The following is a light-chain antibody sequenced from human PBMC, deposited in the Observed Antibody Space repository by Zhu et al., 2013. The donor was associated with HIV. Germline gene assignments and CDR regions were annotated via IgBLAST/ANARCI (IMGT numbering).Light chain of an antibody. J-gene: IGKJ4*01. CDR1: RNVKNN. CDR2: GSF. Sequence: ETVMTQSPAILSVSPGERATLYCRTSRNVKNNLAWYQQKPGQAPRLLIYGSFNRATGIPARFSGSGSGTEFTLSISSLQSEDFAVYYCQQYNSWPLTFGGGT. CDR3: QQYNSWPLT. V-gene: IGKV3-15*01.